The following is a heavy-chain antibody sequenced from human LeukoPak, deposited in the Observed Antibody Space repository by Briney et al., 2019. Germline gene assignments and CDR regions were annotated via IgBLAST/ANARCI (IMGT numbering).Heavy chain of an antibody. V-gene: IGHV1-3*01. Sequence: ASVKVSCKASGYTFTSYVIHWVRQAPGQRPEWMGWIRAGNGNTKYSQKFQGRVTITRDTSASTAYMELSSLRSEDTAVYYCARDFSSSWYVFGYWGQGILVTVSS. D-gene: IGHD6-13*01. J-gene: IGHJ4*02. CDR2: IRAGNGNT. CDR3: ARDFSSSWYVFGY. CDR1: GYTFTSYV.